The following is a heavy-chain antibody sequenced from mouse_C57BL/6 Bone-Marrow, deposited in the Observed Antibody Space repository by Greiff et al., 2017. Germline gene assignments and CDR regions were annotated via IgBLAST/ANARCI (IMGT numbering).Heavy chain of an antibody. D-gene: IGHD1-1*01. CDR1: GYTFTDYY. Sequence: VQLQQSGPELVKPGASVKISCKASGYTFTDYYINWVKQRPGQGLEWIGWIFPGSGSTYYNEKFKGKATLTVDKSSSTAYMLLSSLTSEDSAVYFCAKFYYGSSYRYFDVWGTGTTVTVSS. CDR3: AKFYYGSSYRYFDV. V-gene: IGHV1-75*01. CDR2: IFPGSGST. J-gene: IGHJ1*03.